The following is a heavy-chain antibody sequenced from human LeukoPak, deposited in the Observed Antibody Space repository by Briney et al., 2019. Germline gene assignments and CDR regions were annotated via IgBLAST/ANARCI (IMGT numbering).Heavy chain of an antibody. J-gene: IGHJ4*02. CDR3: ARKYYYDSSGCRNSFDY. V-gene: IGHV4-34*01. CDR2: INHSGST. CDR1: GGSFSGYY. Sequence: PSETLSLTCAVYGGSFSGYYWSWIRQPPGKGLEWIGEINHSGSTNYNPSLKSRVTISVDTSKNQFSLKLSSVTAADTAVYYCARKYYYDSSGCRNSFDYWGQGTLVTVSS. D-gene: IGHD3-22*01.